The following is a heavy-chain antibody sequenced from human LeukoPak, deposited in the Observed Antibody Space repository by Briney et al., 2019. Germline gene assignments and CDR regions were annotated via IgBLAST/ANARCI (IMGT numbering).Heavy chain of an antibody. CDR3: ASSWSTPVAFDI. D-gene: IGHD3-3*01. J-gene: IGHJ3*02. CDR1: GLTFSSDA. CDR2: IIPIFGTA. V-gene: IGHV1-69*05. Sequence: ASVHGSSTASGLTFSSDAISWARHAPGQGIDWMGRIIPIFGTANYAQKFQGRVTITTDESTSTAYMELSSLRSEDTAVYYCASSWSTPVAFDIWGQGTMVTVSS.